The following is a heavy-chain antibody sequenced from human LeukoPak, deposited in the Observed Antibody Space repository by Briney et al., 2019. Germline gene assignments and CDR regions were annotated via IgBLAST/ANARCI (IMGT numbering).Heavy chain of an antibody. CDR2: IYASGTT. Sequence: SETLSLTCTVSGGSISSYYWSWIRQSAGKGLEWIGRIYASGTTRYNPSINSRVTMSVDTSKNQFSLKLNSVTAADTAVYFCARGLAAAYDYNWFDPWGQGTLVTVSS. D-gene: IGHD5-12*01. CDR1: GGSISSYY. CDR3: ARGLAAAYDYNWFDP. J-gene: IGHJ5*02. V-gene: IGHV4-4*07.